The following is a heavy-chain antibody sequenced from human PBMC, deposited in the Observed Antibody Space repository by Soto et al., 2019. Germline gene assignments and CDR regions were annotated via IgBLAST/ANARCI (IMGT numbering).Heavy chain of an antibody. Sequence: EVQLEESGGDLVKLGGPLRLSCAASGFPLSNFPMGWVRQPPGKGLAWVSVVRGAGITTKNPAAVKGRFTVSRDNSKNTLSLQMGSLRAEDTGIYYCAKGRLRGLDNGNFDYWGQGTLVTVSS. CDR3: AKGRLRGLDNGNFDY. V-gene: IGHV3-23*04. CDR2: VRGAGITT. D-gene: IGHD4-17*01. CDR1: GFPLSNFP. J-gene: IGHJ4*02.